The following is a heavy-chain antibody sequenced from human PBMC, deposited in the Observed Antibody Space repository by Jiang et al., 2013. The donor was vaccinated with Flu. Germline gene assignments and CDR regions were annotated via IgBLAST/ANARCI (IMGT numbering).Heavy chain of an antibody. CDR1: GYTFTAYY. CDR3: ARDIVVLPAAMSAAFDI. CDR2: INPNSGVT. D-gene: IGHD2-2*01. V-gene: IGHV1-2*02. Sequence: SGAEVKKPGASMKVSCKASGYTFTAYYIHWVRQAPGQGLEWVGWINPNSGVTACAQKFQDRVTMTRDTSISSAYMELTSLRSDDTAVYFCARDIVVLPAAMSAAFDIWGQGTMVTVSS. J-gene: IGHJ3*02.